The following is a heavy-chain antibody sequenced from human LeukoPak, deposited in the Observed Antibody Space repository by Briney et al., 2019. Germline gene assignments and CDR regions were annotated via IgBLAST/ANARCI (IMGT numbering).Heavy chain of an antibody. CDR1: GGCFSGYY. CDR2: INHSGST. D-gene: IGHD3-16*01. V-gene: IGHV4-34*01. J-gene: IGHJ4*02. CDR3: ASFGATFDY. Sequence: SETLSLTCAVYGGCFSGYYWSWIRQPPGKGLEWIGEINHSGSTNYNPSLKSRVTISVDTSKNQFSLKLSSVTAADTAVYYCASFGATFDYWGQGTLVTVSS.